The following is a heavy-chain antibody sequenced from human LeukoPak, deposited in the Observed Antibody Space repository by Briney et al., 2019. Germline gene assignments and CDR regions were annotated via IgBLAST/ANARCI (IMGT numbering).Heavy chain of an antibody. Sequence: SETLSLTCTVSGYSISSGYYWGWIRQPPGKGLEWIGSIYHSGSTYYNPSLKSRVTISVDTSKNQFSLKLSSVTAADTAVYYCARDLSGLGYSNYPDEAFDIWGQGTMVTVSS. J-gene: IGHJ3*02. D-gene: IGHD4-11*01. CDR1: GYSISSGYY. CDR2: IYHSGST. V-gene: IGHV4-38-2*02. CDR3: ARDLSGLGYSNYPDEAFDI.